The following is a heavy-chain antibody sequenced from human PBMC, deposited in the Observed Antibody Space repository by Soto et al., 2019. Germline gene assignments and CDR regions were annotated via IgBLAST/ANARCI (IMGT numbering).Heavy chain of an antibody. Sequence: PGESLKISCKGSGYSFTSYWISWVRQMPGKGLEWMGRIDPSDSYTNYSPSFQGHVTISADKSISTAYLQWSSLKASDTAMYYCARPRGGGLRTYYYYGMDVWGQGTTVTVSS. CDR2: IDPSDSYT. CDR3: ARPRGGGLRTYYYYGMDV. CDR1: GYSFTSYW. J-gene: IGHJ6*02. D-gene: IGHD3-16*01. V-gene: IGHV5-10-1*01.